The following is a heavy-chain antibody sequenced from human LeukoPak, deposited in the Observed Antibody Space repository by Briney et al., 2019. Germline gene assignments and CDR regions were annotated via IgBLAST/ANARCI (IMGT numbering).Heavy chain of an antibody. D-gene: IGHD4-11*01. CDR1: GYAFTSYG. CDR2: ISAYNGNT. V-gene: IGHV1-18*01. J-gene: IGHJ4*02. CDR3: ARDDTYSNYERRLDY. Sequence: ASVKVSCKASGYAFTSYGISWVRQAPGQGLEWMGWISAYNGNTNYAQKLQGRVTITADESTSTAYMELSSLRSEDTAVYYCARDDTYSNYERRLDYWGQGTLVTVSS.